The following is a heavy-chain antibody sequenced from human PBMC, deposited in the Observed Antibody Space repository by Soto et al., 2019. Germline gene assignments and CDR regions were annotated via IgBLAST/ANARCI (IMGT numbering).Heavy chain of an antibody. CDR3: AREDKGIWFDP. Sequence: SETLSLTCTGAGGSISSYYWSWIRQPPGKGLEWIGYIYYSGSTNYNPSLKSRVTISVDTSKNQFSLKLSSVTAADTAVYYCAREDKGIWFDPWGQGTLVTVSS. CDR2: IYYSGST. CDR1: GGSISSYY. V-gene: IGHV4-59*01. J-gene: IGHJ5*02. D-gene: IGHD2-15*01.